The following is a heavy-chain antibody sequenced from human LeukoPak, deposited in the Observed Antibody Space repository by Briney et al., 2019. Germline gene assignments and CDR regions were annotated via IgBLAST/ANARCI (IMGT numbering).Heavy chain of an antibody. D-gene: IGHD6-19*01. CDR3: AKAVAGTSMYYFDY. CDR2: ISGSGGST. V-gene: IGHV3-23*01. J-gene: IGHJ4*02. CDR1: GFTFSSYA. Sequence: GGSLRLSCAASGFTFSSYAMSWARQAPGKGLEWVSLISGSGGSTYYADSVKGRFTISRDNSKNTLHLQMNSLRAEDTAVYYCAKAVAGTSMYYFDYWGQGTLVTVSS.